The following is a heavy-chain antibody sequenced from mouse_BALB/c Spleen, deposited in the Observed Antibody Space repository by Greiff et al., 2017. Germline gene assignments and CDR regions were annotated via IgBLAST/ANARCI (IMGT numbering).Heavy chain of an antibody. D-gene: IGHD1-2*01. CDR2: INPSTGYT. CDR1: GYTFTSYW. Sequence: QVQLKESGAELAKPGASVKMSCKASGYTFTSYWMHWVKQRPGQGLEWIGYINPSTGYTEYNQKFKDKATLTADKSSSTAYMQLSSLTSEDSAVYYCARVTTATFAYWGQGTLVTVSA. CDR3: ARVTTATFAY. V-gene: IGHV1-7*01. J-gene: IGHJ3*01.